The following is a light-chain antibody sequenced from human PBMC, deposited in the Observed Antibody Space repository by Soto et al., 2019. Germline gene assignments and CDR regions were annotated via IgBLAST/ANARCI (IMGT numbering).Light chain of an antibody. CDR2: DAS. J-gene: IGKJ1*01. Sequence: DIHLTQSPSTLSASVGDRVTITCRASQSVSIWLAWYRQKPGKAPEVLVWDASSLQRGVPSRFSGSGSGTEFTLTISSLQPDDFATYYCQPYNGYSTWTFGQGTKVEIK. V-gene: IGKV1-5*01. CDR1: QSVSIW. CDR3: QPYNGYSTWT.